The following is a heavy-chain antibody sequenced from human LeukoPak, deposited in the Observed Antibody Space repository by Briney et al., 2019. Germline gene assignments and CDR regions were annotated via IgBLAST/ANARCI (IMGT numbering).Heavy chain of an antibody. V-gene: IGHV4-31*03. CDR1: GCSINSGGCY. CDR2: IYYSGST. Sequence: SETLSLTCTVSGCSINSGGCYWSWIRQNPGKGLEWIGYIYYSGSTYYHPSLKSRVTISVDTSKNQFSLKLSSVTAADTAVYYCARDVPLEYSSSSRLGYYGMDVWGQGTTVTVSS. D-gene: IGHD6-6*01. J-gene: IGHJ6*02. CDR3: ARDVPLEYSSSSRLGYYGMDV.